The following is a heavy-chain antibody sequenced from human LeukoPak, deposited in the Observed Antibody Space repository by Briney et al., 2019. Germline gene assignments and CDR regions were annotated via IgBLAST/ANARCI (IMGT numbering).Heavy chain of an antibody. J-gene: IGHJ4*02. Sequence: GGSLRLSCAASGFTFSSYWMSWVRQAPGKGLEWVANIKQDGSEKYYVDSVKGRFTISRDNAKNSLYLQMNSLRAEDTAVYYCARGKLERPTLTRERKYYFDYWGQGTLVTVSS. D-gene: IGHD1-1*01. CDR2: IKQDGSEK. V-gene: IGHV3-7*03. CDR1: GFTFSSYW. CDR3: ARGKLERPTLTRERKYYFDY.